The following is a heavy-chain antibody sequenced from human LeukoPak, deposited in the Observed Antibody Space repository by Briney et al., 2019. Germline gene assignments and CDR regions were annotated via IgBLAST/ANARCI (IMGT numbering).Heavy chain of an antibody. V-gene: IGHV4-38-2*02. J-gene: IGHJ4*02. CDR2: IYHSGST. CDR1: GYSISSGYY. D-gene: IGHD3-10*01. CDR3: ARKAKVRGPPFDY. Sequence: SETLSLTCTVSGYSISSGYYWGWIRPPPGKGLEWIGSIYHSGSTYYNPSLKSRVTISVDTSKNQFSLKLSSVTAADTAVYYCARKAKVRGPPFDYWGQGTLVTVSS.